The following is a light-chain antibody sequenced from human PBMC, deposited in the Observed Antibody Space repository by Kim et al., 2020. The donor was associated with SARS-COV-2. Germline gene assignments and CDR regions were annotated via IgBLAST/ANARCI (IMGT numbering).Light chain of an antibody. J-gene: IGLJ2*01. CDR1: SSDVGGYNY. V-gene: IGLV2-14*03. CDR2: DVN. Sequence: GQSITISCTGTSSDVGGYNYVSWYQQHPGKAPNLMIYDVNNRPSGVSNRFSGSKSGNTASLTISGLQPEDEADYYCSSYTSSSTVVFGGGTQLTVL. CDR3: SSYTSSSTVV.